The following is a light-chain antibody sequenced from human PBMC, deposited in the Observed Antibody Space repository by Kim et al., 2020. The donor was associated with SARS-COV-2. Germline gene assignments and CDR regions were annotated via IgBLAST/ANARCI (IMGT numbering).Light chain of an antibody. CDR1: TVAVTCCYL. Sequence: TRTCATSTVAVTCCYLPNWFQQKPEQAPRALIYSTSNKHSWTPARFTGSLLGGKAALTLSGVQPEDEAEYYCLLYYGGAQRVFGGGTQLTVL. J-gene: IGLJ2*01. CDR2: STS. CDR3: LLYYGGAQRV. V-gene: IGLV7-43*01.